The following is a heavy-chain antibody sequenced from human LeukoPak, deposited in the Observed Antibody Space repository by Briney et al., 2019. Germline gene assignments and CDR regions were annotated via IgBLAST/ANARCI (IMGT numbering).Heavy chain of an antibody. CDR2: INPMFGTA. J-gene: IGHJ4*02. CDR1: GYIFTTYD. CDR3: SREWCGGDCYSHLIIDYFDY. D-gene: IGHD2-21*02. V-gene: IGHV1-69*05. Sequence: ASVKVSCKASGYIFTTYDIGLVREATGPGLEWMGRINPMFGTANYAQKFQGRVTITTDESTSTAYMELSSLRSEDAAVCYCSREWCGGDCYSHLIIDYFDYWGQGTLVTVSS.